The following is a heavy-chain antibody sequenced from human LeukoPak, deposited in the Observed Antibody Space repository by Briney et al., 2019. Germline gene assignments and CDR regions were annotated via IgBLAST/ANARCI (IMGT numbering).Heavy chain of an antibody. V-gene: IGHV3-15*01. J-gene: IGHJ4*02. CDR2: IKSKTDGGTT. D-gene: IGHD5-18*01. Sequence: PGGSLRLSCAAPGFTFSNGCMSWVRQAPGKGLEWVGRIKSKTDGGTTDYAAPVKGRFTISRDDSKNTLYLQMNSLKTEDTAVYYCTTGYGFGADFAYWGQGTLVTVSS. CDR3: TTGYGFGADFAY. CDR1: GFTFSNGC.